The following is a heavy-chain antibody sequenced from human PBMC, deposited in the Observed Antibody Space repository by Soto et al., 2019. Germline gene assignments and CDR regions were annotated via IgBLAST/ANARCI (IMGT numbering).Heavy chain of an antibody. CDR1: GGSISSSNW. Sequence: QVQLQESGPGLVKPSGTLSLTCAVSGGSISSSNWWSWVRQPPGKGLEGIGEIYHSGSTTYNPSLKSRVTISVDKSKNQFSLKLSSVTAADTAVYYCARDHIVVVPAASPSYYYYGMDVWGQGTTVTVSS. J-gene: IGHJ6*02. D-gene: IGHD2-2*01. V-gene: IGHV4-4*02. CDR2: IYHSGST. CDR3: ARDHIVVVPAASPSYYYYGMDV.